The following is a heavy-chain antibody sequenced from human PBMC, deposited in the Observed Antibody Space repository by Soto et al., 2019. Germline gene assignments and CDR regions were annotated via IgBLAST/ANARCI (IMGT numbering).Heavy chain of an antibody. Sequence: GKSLKISCKGSGYSFTSYWISWVRQMPGKGLEWMGRIDPSDSYTNYSPSFQGHVTISADKSISTAYLQWSSLKASDTAMYYCAIPGSWYGGRSYYGMDVWGQGTTVTVSS. J-gene: IGHJ6*02. V-gene: IGHV5-10-1*01. CDR1: GYSFTSYW. D-gene: IGHD2-15*01. CDR2: IDPSDSYT. CDR3: AIPGSWYGGRSYYGMDV.